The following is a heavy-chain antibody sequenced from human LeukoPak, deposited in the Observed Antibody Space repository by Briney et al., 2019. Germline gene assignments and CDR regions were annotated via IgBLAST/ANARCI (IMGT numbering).Heavy chain of an antibody. Sequence: ASVKVSCKASGYTFTSYYMHWVRQAPGQGLEWMGIINPSGDRTTYAQKFQGRVTMTRDMSTSTVYMDLSSLRSEDTAVYYCARGVGATISYYHYYIDVWGKGTTVTVSS. J-gene: IGHJ6*03. D-gene: IGHD1-26*01. CDR3: ARGVGATISYYHYYIDV. V-gene: IGHV1-46*01. CDR2: INPSGDRT. CDR1: GYTFTSYY.